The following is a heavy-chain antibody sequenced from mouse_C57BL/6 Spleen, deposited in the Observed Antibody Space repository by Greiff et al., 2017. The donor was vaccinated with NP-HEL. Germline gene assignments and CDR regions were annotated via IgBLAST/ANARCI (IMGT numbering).Heavy chain of an antibody. Sequence: ESGPELVKPGASVKISCKASGYAFSSSWMNWVKQRPGKGLEWIGRIYPGDGDTNYNGKFKGKATLTADKSSSTAYMQLSSLTSEDSAVYFCARCIYYSNCYFDYWGQGTTLTVSS. CDR1: GYAFSSSW. CDR2: IYPGDGDT. V-gene: IGHV1-82*01. D-gene: IGHD2-5*01. J-gene: IGHJ2*01. CDR3: ARCIYYSNCYFDY.